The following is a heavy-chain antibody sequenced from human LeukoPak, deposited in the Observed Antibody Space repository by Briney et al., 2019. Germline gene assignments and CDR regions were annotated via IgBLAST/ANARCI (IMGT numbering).Heavy chain of an antibody. CDR2: IWYDGSNK. CDR1: GFTFSSYG. J-gene: IGHJ4*02. D-gene: IGHD3-22*01. Sequence: GGSLRLSCAASGFTFSSYGMHWVRQAPGKGLEWVAVIWYDGSNKYYADSVKGRFTISRDNSKNTLYLQMNSLRAEVTAVYYCAKPRNYYDSEYYFDYWGQGTLVTVSS. V-gene: IGHV3-33*06. CDR3: AKPRNYYDSEYYFDY.